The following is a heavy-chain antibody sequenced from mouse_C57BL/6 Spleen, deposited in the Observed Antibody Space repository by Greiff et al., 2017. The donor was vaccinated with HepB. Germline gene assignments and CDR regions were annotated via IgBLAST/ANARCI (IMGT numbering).Heavy chain of an antibody. CDR2: IDPSDSYT. V-gene: IGHV1-59*01. Sequence: QVQLQHPGAELVRPGTSVKLSCKASGYTFTSYWMHWVKQRPGQGLEWIGVIDPSDSYTNYNQKFKGKATLTVDTSSSTAYMQLSSLTSEDSAVYYCAREGYYFDYWGQGTTLTVSS. CDR1: GYTFTSYW. CDR3: AREGYYFDY. J-gene: IGHJ2*01.